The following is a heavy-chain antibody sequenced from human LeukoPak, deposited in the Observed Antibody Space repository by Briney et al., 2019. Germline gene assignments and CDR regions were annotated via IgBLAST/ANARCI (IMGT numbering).Heavy chain of an antibody. J-gene: IGHJ4*02. CDR2: ISSTTGYT. D-gene: IGHD3-22*01. Sequence: GGSLRLSCAASGFTFSDYYMSWIRQAPGKGLEWVSYISSTTGYTNYADSVQGRFTISRDNARNSLYLQMNSLTAEDTAVYYCARVGPHYYDSSGYFYYFDYWGQGTLVTVSS. CDR1: GFTFSDYY. V-gene: IGHV3-11*05. CDR3: ARVGPHYYDSSGYFYYFDY.